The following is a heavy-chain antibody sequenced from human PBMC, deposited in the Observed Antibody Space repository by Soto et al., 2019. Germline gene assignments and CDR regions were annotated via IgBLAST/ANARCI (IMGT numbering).Heavy chain of an antibody. D-gene: IGHD3-22*01. J-gene: IGHJ3*02. CDR2: IIPIFGTA. Sequence: SVKVSCKASGGTFSSYAISWVRQAPGQGLEWMGGIIPIFGTANYAQKFQGRVTITADESTSTTYMELSSLRSEDTAVYYCARVFYDSSGYPNDAFDIWGQGTMVTVSS. CDR1: GGTFSSYA. CDR3: ARVFYDSSGYPNDAFDI. V-gene: IGHV1-69*13.